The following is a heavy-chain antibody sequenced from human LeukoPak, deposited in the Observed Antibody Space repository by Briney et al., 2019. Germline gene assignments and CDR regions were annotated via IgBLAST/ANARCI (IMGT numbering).Heavy chain of an antibody. Sequence: ASVKVSCKASGGTFSSYAISRVRQAPGQGLEWMGRIIPILGIANYAQKFQGRVTITADKSTSTAYMELSSLRSEDTAVYYCARDGSEEGIKWELLGIDAFDIWGQGTMVTVSS. J-gene: IGHJ3*02. CDR1: GGTFSSYA. CDR3: ARDGSEEGIKWELLGIDAFDI. D-gene: IGHD1-26*01. CDR2: IIPILGIA. V-gene: IGHV1-69*04.